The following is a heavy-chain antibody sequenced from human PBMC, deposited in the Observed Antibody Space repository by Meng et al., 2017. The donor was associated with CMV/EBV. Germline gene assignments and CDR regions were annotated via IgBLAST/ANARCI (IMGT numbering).Heavy chain of an antibody. V-gene: IGHV1-69*05. D-gene: IGHD1-26*01. CDR3: AREGRAGGSYYSFDY. CDR1: GGTFSSYA. J-gene: IGHJ4*02. Sequence: SVKVSCKASGGTFSSYAISWVRQAPGQGLEWMGGIIPILGTANYAQKFQGRVTITTDESTSTAYMELSSLRSEDTAVYYCAREGRAGGSYYSFDYWGQGTLVTVSS. CDR2: IIPILGTA.